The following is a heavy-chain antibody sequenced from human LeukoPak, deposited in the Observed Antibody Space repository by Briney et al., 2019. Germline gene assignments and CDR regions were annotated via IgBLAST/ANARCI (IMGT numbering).Heavy chain of an antibody. D-gene: IGHD3-10*01. V-gene: IGHV5-51*01. CDR2: IYPGDSDT. J-gene: IGHJ4*02. Sequence: GESLKTSCKGSGYSFTGYWIGWVRQMPGKGLEGMGSIYPGDSDTRYSPSFQGQVTISADKSISTAYLQWSSLKASDTAMYYCASRITMVRGVTPYYFDYWGQGTLVTVSS. CDR3: ASRITMVRGVTPYYFDY. CDR1: GYSFTGYW.